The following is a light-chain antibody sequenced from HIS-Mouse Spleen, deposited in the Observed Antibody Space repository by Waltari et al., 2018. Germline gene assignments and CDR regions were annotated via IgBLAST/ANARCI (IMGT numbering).Light chain of an antibody. CDR3: YSTDSSGNHRV. CDR2: EDS. V-gene: IGLV3-10*01. CDR1: AFPKKY. J-gene: IGLJ2*01. Sequence: SYELTQPPSVSVSPGQTARNTCSGDAFPKKYAYRYQQKSGQAPVLVIYEDSKRPPGIPERFSGSSSGTMATLTISGAQVEDEADYYCYSTDSSGNHRVFGGGTKLTVL.